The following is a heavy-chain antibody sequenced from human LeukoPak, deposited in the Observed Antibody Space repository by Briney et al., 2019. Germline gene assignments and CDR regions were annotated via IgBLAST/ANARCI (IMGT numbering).Heavy chain of an antibody. Sequence: PSQTLSLTCTVSGGSISSGDYYWSWIRQPPGKGLEWIGYIYYSGSTYYNPSLKSRVTITVDTSKNQFSLKLSSVTAADTAVYYCARAPWGLQVDYWGQGTLVTVSS. V-gene: IGHV4-30-4*08. CDR3: ARAPWGLQVDY. CDR1: GGSISSGDYY. J-gene: IGHJ4*02. D-gene: IGHD4-11*01. CDR2: IYYSGST.